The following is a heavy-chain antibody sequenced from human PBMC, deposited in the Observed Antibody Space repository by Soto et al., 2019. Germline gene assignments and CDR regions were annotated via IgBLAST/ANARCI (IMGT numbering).Heavy chain of an antibody. V-gene: IGHV4-4*02. J-gene: IGHJ4*02. CDR1: GDSISSDKW. CDR2: IYHSGST. Sequence: QVQLQESGPGLVKPSGTLSLTCAVSGDSISSDKWWSWVRQPPGKGLEWIGEIYHSGSTKYNPSLKSRVIISVDKSKHQFSLNLISVTDADTAVYYCARGETQQQRDYWGQGTLVTVSS. D-gene: IGHD6-13*01. CDR3: ARGETQQQRDY.